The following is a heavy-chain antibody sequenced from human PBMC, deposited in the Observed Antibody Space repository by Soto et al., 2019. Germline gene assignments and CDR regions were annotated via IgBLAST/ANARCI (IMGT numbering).Heavy chain of an antibody. D-gene: IGHD6-19*01. CDR1: GDSVSIYV. CDR2: ISAYNGNT. CDR3: ARRTGSGWYSLSQ. V-gene: IGHV1-18*01. J-gene: IGHJ4*01. Sequence: GASVEIGCAWCGDSVSIYVVTVVLQTPGQGLEWMGWISAYNGNTNYAQKLQGRVIMTTDTSTSTAYMELRSLRSDDTAVYYCARRTGSGWYSLSQWAHGTPVPVSS.